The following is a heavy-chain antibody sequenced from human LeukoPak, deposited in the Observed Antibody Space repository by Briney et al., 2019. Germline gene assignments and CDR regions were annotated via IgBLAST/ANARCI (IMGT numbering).Heavy chain of an antibody. CDR3: APKVVGSTPFDY. J-gene: IGHJ4*02. D-gene: IGHD2-15*01. Sequence: SGGSLRLSCAASGFTLSSYAMSWVRQTPGKGLEWVSAISDTGNTYHADSVKGRFTISRDNSKNTLYLQMNRLRAEDTAVYYCAPKVVGSTPFDYWGQGTLVTVSS. CDR1: GFTLSSYA. V-gene: IGHV3-23*01. CDR2: ISDTGNT.